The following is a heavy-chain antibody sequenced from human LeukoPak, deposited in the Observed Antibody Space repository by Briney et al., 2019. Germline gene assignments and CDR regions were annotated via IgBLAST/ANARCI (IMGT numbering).Heavy chain of an antibody. V-gene: IGHV4-39*07. Sequence: PSETLSLTCTVSGGSISSSSYYWGWIRQPPGKGLEWIGSIYYSGSTYYNPSLKSRVTISVDTSKNQFSLKLSSVTAADTAVYYCARAGYCSGGSCYGMDWFDPWGQGTLVTVSS. CDR1: GGSISSSSYY. CDR2: IYYSGST. J-gene: IGHJ5*02. D-gene: IGHD2-15*01. CDR3: ARAGYCSGGSCYGMDWFDP.